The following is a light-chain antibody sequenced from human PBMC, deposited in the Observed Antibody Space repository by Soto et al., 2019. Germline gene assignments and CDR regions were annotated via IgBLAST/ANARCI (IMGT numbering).Light chain of an antibody. CDR2: AAS. J-gene: IGKJ4*01. V-gene: IGKV1-39*01. CDR1: QSISNY. Sequence: DMEMTQSPSSLSSSVGDRVTITCRASQSISNYLNWYQHKPGKVTKLLIYAASSLQSGVPTRFSGIGSGTDFTLTINSLQPEDFATYYCQQSYGTPLTFGGGTKIEIK. CDR3: QQSYGTPLT.